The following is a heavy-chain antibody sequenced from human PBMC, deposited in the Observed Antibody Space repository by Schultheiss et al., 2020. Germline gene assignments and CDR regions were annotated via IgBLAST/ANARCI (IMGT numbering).Heavy chain of an antibody. CDR1: GGSISSGSYY. CDR2: IYTSEST. CDR3: AREYSSGWYLAPGYFQH. V-gene: IGHV4-61*02. Sequence: SETLSLTCTVSGGSISSGSYYWSWIRQPAGKGLEWIGRIYTSESTNYNPSLKSRVTISVDTSKNQFSLKLSSVTAADTAVYYCAREYSSGWYLAPGYFQHWGQGTLVTVSS. J-gene: IGHJ1*01. D-gene: IGHD6-19*01.